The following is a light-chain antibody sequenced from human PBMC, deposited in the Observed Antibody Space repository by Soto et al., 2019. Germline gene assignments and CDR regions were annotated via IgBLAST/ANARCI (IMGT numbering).Light chain of an antibody. CDR1: SSDVGAYHF. V-gene: IGLV2-14*01. J-gene: IGLJ1*01. CDR2: EVT. Sequence: ALTQPASVSWSTGQSITISCTGSSSDVGAYHFVSWYQHHPGKAPKLILYEVTARPSGVSSRFSGSKSGDTASLTISGLQADDEANYYCSSYTSSNTPYVFGTGTKVTVL. CDR3: SSYTSSNTPYV.